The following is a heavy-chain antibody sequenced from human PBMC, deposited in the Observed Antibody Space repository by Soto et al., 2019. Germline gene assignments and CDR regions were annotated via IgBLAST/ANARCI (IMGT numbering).Heavy chain of an antibody. V-gene: IGHV3-23*01. Sequence: EVQRLESGGGLIQPGGSLRLSCAASGFTFSTSAMAWVRLAPGRGLEWVSVIIVSGGTTYYADSVKGRFTISRDNSKNTLYLQMNSLGDEDTAIYYCARSPRGGAYGNWYFDLWGRGTLVTVSS. CDR3: ARSPRGGAYGNWYFDL. CDR1: GFTFSTSA. CDR2: IIVSGGTT. D-gene: IGHD5-12*01. J-gene: IGHJ2*01.